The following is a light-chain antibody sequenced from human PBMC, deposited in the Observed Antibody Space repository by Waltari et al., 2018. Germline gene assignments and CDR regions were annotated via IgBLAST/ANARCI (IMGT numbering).Light chain of an antibody. J-gene: IGKJ1*01. V-gene: IGKV1-39*01. CDR1: QSISKF. CDR2: AAS. CDR3: QQSSTSSWT. Sequence: DIQMTQSPSSLSASVGDRVTITCWASQSISKFLNWYQQRPGKAPRLLIYAASNLHPGVPSRFSGSGSGTDFTLTINNLQPEDSATYYCQQSSTSSWTFGQGTKVAVK.